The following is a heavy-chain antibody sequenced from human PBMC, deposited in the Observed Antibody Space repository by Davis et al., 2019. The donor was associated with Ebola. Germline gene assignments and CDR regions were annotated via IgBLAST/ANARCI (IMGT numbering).Heavy chain of an antibody. D-gene: IGHD4-17*01. CDR3: ARDLSTVTTNWFDP. J-gene: IGHJ5*02. Sequence: ASVKVSCKASGGTFSSYAISWVRQAPGQGLEWMGWISAYNGNTNYAQKLQGRVTMSTDTSTSTAYMELRSLRSDDTAVYYCARDLSTVTTNWFDPWGQGTLVTVSS. CDR1: GGTFSSYA. CDR2: ISAYNGNT. V-gene: IGHV1-18*01.